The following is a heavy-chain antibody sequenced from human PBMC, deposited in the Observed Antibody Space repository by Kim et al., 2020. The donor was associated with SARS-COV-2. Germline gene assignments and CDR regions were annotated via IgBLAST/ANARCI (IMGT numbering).Heavy chain of an antibody. Sequence: SVKVSCKASGGTFSSHAISWVRQAPGQGLEWMGGIIPIFGTANYAQKFQGRVTITADESTSTAYMELSSLRSEDTAVYYCARALYRRLGELSLNGMDVWGQGTTVTVSS. CDR1: GGTFSSHA. CDR3: ARALYRRLGELSLNGMDV. CDR2: IIPIFGTA. V-gene: IGHV1-69*13. J-gene: IGHJ6*02. D-gene: IGHD3-16*02.